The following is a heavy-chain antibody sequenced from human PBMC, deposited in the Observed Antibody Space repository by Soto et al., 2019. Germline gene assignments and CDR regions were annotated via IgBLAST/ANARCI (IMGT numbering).Heavy chain of an antibody. V-gene: IGHV4-59*01. Sequence: SETLSLTCTVSTDSISSYYWTWIRQPPGKGLEWIGYIYDSGSTNYNPSLKSQVTISLDTSKNQFSLKLNSLTPEDTAVYYCARGGNWFDPWGQGTLVTVSS. CDR1: TDSISSYY. J-gene: IGHJ5*02. CDR2: IYDSGST. CDR3: ARGGNWFDP.